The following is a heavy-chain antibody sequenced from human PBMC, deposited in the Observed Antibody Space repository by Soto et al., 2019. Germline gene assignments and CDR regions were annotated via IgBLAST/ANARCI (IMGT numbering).Heavy chain of an antibody. Sequence: EVKLVESGGGLVKPGGSLRLSCAASGFTFSSYSMNWVRQAPGKGLEWVSSISSSSSYIYYADSVKGRFTISRDNAKNSLYLQMNSLRAEDTAVYYCASGTMVRGDYYYYGMDVWGQGTTVTVSS. CDR3: ASGTMVRGDYYYYGMDV. J-gene: IGHJ6*02. D-gene: IGHD3-10*01. CDR2: ISSSSSYI. CDR1: GFTFSSYS. V-gene: IGHV3-21*01.